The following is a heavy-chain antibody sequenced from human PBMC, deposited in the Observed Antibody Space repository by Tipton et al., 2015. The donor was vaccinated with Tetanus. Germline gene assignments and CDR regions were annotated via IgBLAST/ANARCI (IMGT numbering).Heavy chain of an antibody. CDR3: ARDRHSYGSSGYYLFDN. D-gene: IGHD3-22*01. J-gene: IGHJ4*02. Sequence: SLRLSCVASGYNFRNNGMHWVRQAPGKGLEWVAVISNDASHIYYADSVRGRFTMSRENNKNTVHLQMNSLRPDDTAVYYCARDRHSYGSSGYYLFDNWGQGTLVTVSA. V-gene: IGHV3-30*03. CDR1: GYNFRNNG. CDR2: ISNDASHI.